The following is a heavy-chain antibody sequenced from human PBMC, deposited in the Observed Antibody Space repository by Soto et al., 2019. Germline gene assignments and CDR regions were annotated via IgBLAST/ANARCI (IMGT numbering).Heavy chain of an antibody. CDR3: GRVVEGANRHTDFDS. D-gene: IGHD2-15*01. V-gene: IGHV4-39*01. CDR1: GVSIHNSHSF. J-gene: IGHJ5*01. CDR2: VYYSGGA. Sequence: SETLSLTCAVSGVSIHNSHSFWAWIRQPPGKGLEFIGSVYYSGGANYNPSLKSRVTISVDTSKNQLSLRVNSVTAADTAVYYCGRVVEGANRHTDFDSWGQGTLVTGSS.